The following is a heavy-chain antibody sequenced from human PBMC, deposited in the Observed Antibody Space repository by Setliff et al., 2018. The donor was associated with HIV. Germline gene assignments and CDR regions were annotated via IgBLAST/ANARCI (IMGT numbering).Heavy chain of an antibody. J-gene: IGHJ4*02. D-gene: IGHD4-4*01. V-gene: IGHV4-34*01. Sequence: ETLSLTCAVYGGSVSGHYWGWIRQSPGMGLEWIAEIHHTGYINYNPSLRSRVSVSRDMSSNQFSLRLSSVTAADAAVYYCAAFFVTPMTTQDFWGQGKLVTVSS. CDR3: AAFFVTPMTTQDF. CDR1: GGSVSGHY. CDR2: IHHTGYI.